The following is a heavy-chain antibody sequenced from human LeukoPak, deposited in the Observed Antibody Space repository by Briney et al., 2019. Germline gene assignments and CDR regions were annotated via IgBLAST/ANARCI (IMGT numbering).Heavy chain of an antibody. CDR1: GFTFSDYY. CDR3: ARIALDCSGGSCYSGSYFDY. V-gene: IGHV3-11*01. Sequence: GGSLRLSCAASGFTFSDYYMSWIRQAPGKGLEWVSYISSSGSTIYYADSVKGRFTISRDNAKNSLYLQMNSLRAEDTAVYYCARIALDCSGGSCYSGSYFDYWGQGTLVTVSS. J-gene: IGHJ4*02. D-gene: IGHD2-15*01. CDR2: ISSSGSTI.